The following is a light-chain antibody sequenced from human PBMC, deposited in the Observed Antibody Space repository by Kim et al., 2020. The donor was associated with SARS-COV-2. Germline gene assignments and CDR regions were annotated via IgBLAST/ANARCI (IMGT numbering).Light chain of an antibody. Sequence: LTCTLRSGINVGTTRIYWYQQKPGSPPQYLLRYKSDSDKQQGSGVPSRFSGSKDASANAGIFLISGLQSEDEADYYCMIWHSSAWVFGGGTKVTVL. CDR1: SGINVGTTR. CDR3: MIWHSSAWV. V-gene: IGLV5-45*01. J-gene: IGLJ2*01. CDR2: YKSDSDK.